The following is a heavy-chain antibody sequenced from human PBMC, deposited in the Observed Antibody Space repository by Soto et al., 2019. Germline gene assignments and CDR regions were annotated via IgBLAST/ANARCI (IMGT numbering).Heavy chain of an antibody. CDR1: GFTVSSNY. V-gene: IGHV3-53*04. CDR3: ARATHDYGDSAEYFQH. D-gene: IGHD4-17*01. CDR2: IYSGGST. J-gene: IGHJ1*01. Sequence: EVQLVESGGGLVQPGGSLRLSCAASGFTVSSNYMSWVRQAPGKGLEWVSVIYSGGSTYYADSVKGRFTISRHNSKNTLYLQMNSLGAEDTAVYYGARATHDYGDSAEYFQHWGQGTLVTVSP.